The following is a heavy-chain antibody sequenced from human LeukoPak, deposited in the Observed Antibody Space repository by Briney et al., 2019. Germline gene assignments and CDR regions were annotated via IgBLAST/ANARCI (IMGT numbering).Heavy chain of an antibody. Sequence: ASVKVSCKASGYTFTNYAIHWVRQAPGQRLEWMGWINAGYSNTKYSQKFQGRVTITMDTSASTAYMELSSLRSEDTAVYYCASKNYDFWSGYSYYFDYWGQGTLVTVSS. CDR1: GYTFTNYA. CDR3: ASKNYDFWSGYSYYFDY. D-gene: IGHD3-3*01. J-gene: IGHJ4*02. CDR2: INAGYSNT. V-gene: IGHV1-3*01.